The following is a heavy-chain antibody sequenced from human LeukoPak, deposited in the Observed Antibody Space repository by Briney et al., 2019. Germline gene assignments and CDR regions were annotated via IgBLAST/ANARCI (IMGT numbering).Heavy chain of an antibody. CDR2: IKHDGSEK. J-gene: IGHJ4*02. CDR1: GFIFSNYA. CDR3: AREHSSGWSYYFDY. V-gene: IGHV3-7*03. Sequence: GESLRLSCAASGFIFSNYAMTWVRQAPGKGLEWVANIKHDGSEKCYVDSVKGRFTISRDNAKSSLYLQMNSLRAEDTAVYYCAREHSSGWSYYFDYWGQGTLVTVSS. D-gene: IGHD6-19*01.